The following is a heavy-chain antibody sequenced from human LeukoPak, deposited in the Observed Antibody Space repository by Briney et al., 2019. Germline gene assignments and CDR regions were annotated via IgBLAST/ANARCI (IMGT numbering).Heavy chain of an antibody. CDR2: IYHSGST. V-gene: IGHV4-4*02. CDR1: GGSISSSNW. CDR3: ARGPPLYCSSTSCYYWYFDL. D-gene: IGHD2-2*01. J-gene: IGHJ2*01. Sequence: PSETLSLTCAVSGGSISSSNWWSWVRQPPGKGLEWIGEIYHSGSTNYNPSLKSRVTISVGKSKNQFSLKLSSVTAADTAVYYCARGPPLYCSSTSCYYWYFDLWGRGTLVTVSS.